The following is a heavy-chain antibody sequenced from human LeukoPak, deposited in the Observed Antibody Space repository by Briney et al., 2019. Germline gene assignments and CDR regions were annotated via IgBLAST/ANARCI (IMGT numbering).Heavy chain of an antibody. V-gene: IGHV4-39*01. CDR1: GGSITSSPHY. D-gene: IGHD3-22*01. CDR3: ARASSYYDSSGYRTLRFDP. CDR2: IYYTGST. Sequence: SETLSLTCTVSGGSITSSPHYWGWIRQPPGKGLEWIASIYYTGSTYYNPSLRSRVTLSVDTSKNQFSLKLSSVTAADTAVYYCARASSYYDSSGYRTLRFDPWGQGTLVTVSS. J-gene: IGHJ5*02.